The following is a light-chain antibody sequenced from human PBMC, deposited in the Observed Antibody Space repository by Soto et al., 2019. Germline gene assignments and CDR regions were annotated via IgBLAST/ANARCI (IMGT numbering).Light chain of an antibody. J-gene: IGLJ1*01. V-gene: IGLV1-40*01. Sequence: QSVLTQSPSVSGAPGQRVTISCTGNSSNIGAGYDVHWYKQLPGTAPKVLIYGNDNRPLGVPDRFSGSKSGTSGSLVISGLQAEDEADYYCQSYDSSLSRFVFRSGTKVTVL. CDR3: QSYDSSLSRFV. CDR1: SSNIGAGYD. CDR2: GND.